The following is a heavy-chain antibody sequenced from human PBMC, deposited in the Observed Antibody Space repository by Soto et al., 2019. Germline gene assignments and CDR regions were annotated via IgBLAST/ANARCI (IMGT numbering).Heavy chain of an antibody. D-gene: IGHD2-15*01. CDR1: GGSIYRSGYY. V-gene: IGHV4-39*01. CDR3: GKVLVGATGHTDSDS. CDR2: IDYNGVT. Sequence: SETLSLTCTVSGGSIYRSGYYWGWIRQPPGRGLEWIGNIDYNGVTYSNPSLKSRVTISRDTSKNQFSLKLTSVTAADTALYYCGKVLVGATGHTDSDSWGPGTLVTSPQ. J-gene: IGHJ4*02.